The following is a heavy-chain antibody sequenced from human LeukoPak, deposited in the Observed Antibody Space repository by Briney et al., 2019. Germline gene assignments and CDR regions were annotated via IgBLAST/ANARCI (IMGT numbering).Heavy chain of an antibody. CDR1: GFTFISYS. J-gene: IGHJ4*02. V-gene: IGHV3-7*01. CDR2: RKQDGREK. D-gene: IGHD3-3*01. Sequence: PGGSLRLSCAASGFTFISYSMNGVAQAPGKGLEGVAKRKQDGREKYYVGSVKGRFTISRDNAKNSLYLQMNSLRAEDTAVYYCARDSPITIFGVVIIREGFDYWGQGTLVTVSS. CDR3: ARDSPITIFGVVIIREGFDY.